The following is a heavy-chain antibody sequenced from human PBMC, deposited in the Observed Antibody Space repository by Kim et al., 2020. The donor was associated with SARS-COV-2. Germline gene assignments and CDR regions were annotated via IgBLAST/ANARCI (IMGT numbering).Heavy chain of an antibody. CDR3: SRDQGVDYGDYTLDYYFDY. J-gene: IGHJ4*02. D-gene: IGHD4-17*01. CDR1: GFTFSSYA. CDR2: ISYDGSNK. V-gene: IGHV3-30*04. Sequence: GGSLRLSCAASGFTFSSYAMHWVRQAPGKGLEWVAVISYDGSNKYYVDSVKGRFTISRDNSKNTLYLQMNSLRAEDTAVYYCSRDQGVDYGDYTLDYYFDYWGQGTLVTVSS.